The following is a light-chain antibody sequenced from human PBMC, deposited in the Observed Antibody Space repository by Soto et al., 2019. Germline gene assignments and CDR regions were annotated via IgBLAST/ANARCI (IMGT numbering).Light chain of an antibody. CDR3: QQRSNWPPIT. CDR1: QSVSSSY. V-gene: IGKV3D-20*02. Sequence: IVLTQSPGNRSLSPGERATLSCRASQSVSSSYLAWYQQKPGQAPRLFIYDASNRATGIPARFSGSGSGTDFTLTISSLEAEDFAIYYCQQRSNWPPITFGQGTRLEIK. CDR2: DAS. J-gene: IGKJ5*01.